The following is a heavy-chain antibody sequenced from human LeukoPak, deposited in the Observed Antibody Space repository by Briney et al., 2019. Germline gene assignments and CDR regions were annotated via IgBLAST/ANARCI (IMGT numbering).Heavy chain of an antibody. CDR2: INHSGST. CDR3: ARAPDYGDYGD. J-gene: IGHJ4*02. D-gene: IGHD4-17*01. Sequence: SETLSLTCAVYGGSFSGYYWSWIRQPPGKGLEWIGEINHSGSTNYNPSLKSRVTISVDTSKNQFSLKLNSVTAADTAVYYCARAPDYGDYGDWGQGALVTVSS. V-gene: IGHV4-34*01. CDR1: GGSFSGYY.